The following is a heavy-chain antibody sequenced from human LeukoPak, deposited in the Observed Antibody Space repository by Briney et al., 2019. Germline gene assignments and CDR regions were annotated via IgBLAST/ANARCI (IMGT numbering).Heavy chain of an antibody. J-gene: IGHJ4*02. V-gene: IGHV1-69*13. Sequence: ASVKVSCKASGGTFSSYAISWVRQAPGQGLEWMGGIIPIFGTANYAQKFQGGVTITADESTSTAYMELSSLRSEDTAVYYCANGFWSGYYYFDYWGQGTLVTVSS. D-gene: IGHD3-3*01. CDR1: GGTFSSYA. CDR2: IIPIFGTA. CDR3: ANGFWSGYYYFDY.